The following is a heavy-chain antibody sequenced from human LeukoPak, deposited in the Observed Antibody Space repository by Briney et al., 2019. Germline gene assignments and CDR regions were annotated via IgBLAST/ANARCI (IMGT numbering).Heavy chain of an antibody. J-gene: IGHJ4*02. CDR3: AKYGNYLFDY. CDR2: IRYDGTNI. Sequence: GGSLRLSCATSGFTFSNYNINWVRQAPGKGLEWVAFIRYDGTNIYYADSVKGRFTISRDNSRNTLYLQMNSLRAEDTAVYYCAKYGNYLFDYWGQGTLVTVSS. D-gene: IGHD1-7*01. V-gene: IGHV3-30*02. CDR1: GFTFSNYN.